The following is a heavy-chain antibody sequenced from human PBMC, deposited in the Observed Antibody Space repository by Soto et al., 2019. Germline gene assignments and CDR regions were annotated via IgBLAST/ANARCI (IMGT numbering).Heavy chain of an antibody. CDR2: INHSGST. D-gene: IGHD3-3*01. V-gene: IGHV4-34*01. J-gene: IGHJ4*02. Sequence: QVQLQQWGAGLLKPSETLSLTCAVYGGSFSGYSWSWIRQSPGKGLECVGEINHSGSTNYNPSLKSRVTISVDTSKNQFSLKLSSVTAADTAVYYCARGRRSFTIFGVVPYYFDYWVQGTLVTVSS. CDR1: GGSFSGYS. CDR3: ARGRRSFTIFGVVPYYFDY.